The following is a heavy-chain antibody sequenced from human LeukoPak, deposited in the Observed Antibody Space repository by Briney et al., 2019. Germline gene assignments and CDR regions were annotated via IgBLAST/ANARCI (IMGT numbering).Heavy chain of an antibody. Sequence: ASVKVSCKASGYTFTGYYMYWVRQAPGQGLEWMEWINPNSGGTNYAQKFQGRVTMTRDTSISTAYMELSRLRSDDTAVYYCARTLTIFGVVPGYWGQGTLVTVSS. CDR2: INPNSGGT. D-gene: IGHD3-3*01. CDR3: ARTLTIFGVVPGY. V-gene: IGHV1-2*02. J-gene: IGHJ4*02. CDR1: GYTFTGYY.